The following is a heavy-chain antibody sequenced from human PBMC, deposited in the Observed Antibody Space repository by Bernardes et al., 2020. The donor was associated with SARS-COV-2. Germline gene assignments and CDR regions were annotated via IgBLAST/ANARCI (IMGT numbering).Heavy chain of an antibody. CDR1: GGSISSYY. CDR3: ARLPYYDFWSGLYYYYGMDV. D-gene: IGHD3-3*01. Sequence: SETLSLTCTVSGGSISSYYWSWIRQPPGKGLEWIGYIYYSGSTNYNPSLKSRVTISVDTSKNQFSLKLSSVTAADTAVYYCARLPYYDFWSGLYYYYGMDVWGQGTTVTVSS. V-gene: IGHV4-59*08. J-gene: IGHJ6*02. CDR2: IYYSGST.